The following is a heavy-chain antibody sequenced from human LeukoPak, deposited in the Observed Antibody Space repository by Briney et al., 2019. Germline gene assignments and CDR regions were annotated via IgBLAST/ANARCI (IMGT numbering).Heavy chain of an antibody. CDR1: GFTFGDYA. CDR2: ITSSRSTL. D-gene: IGHD3-22*01. Sequence: GGSLRLSCTASGFTFGDYAMSWVRQAPGKGLEWVSYITSSRSTLHYADSVKGRFTISRDNAKNSLYLQMNSLRAEDTAVYYCARGSLTGYDSSGYITPARFDLWGQGTLVTVSS. J-gene: IGHJ4*02. V-gene: IGHV3-48*04. CDR3: ARGSLTGYDSSGYITPARFDL.